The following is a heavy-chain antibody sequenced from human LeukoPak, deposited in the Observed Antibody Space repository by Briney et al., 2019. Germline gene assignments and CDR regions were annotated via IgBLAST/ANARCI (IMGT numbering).Heavy chain of an antibody. Sequence: PGGSLRLSCAASGFTFSGYGMHWVRQAPGKGLEWVAVIWYDGSNKYYADSVKGRFTISRDNSKHTLYLQMHSLRAEDTAVSYCATYIAVAGLDYWGQGTLVTVSS. CDR1: GFTFSGYG. J-gene: IGHJ4*02. D-gene: IGHD6-19*01. CDR3: ATYIAVAGLDY. V-gene: IGHV3-33*01. CDR2: IWYDGSNK.